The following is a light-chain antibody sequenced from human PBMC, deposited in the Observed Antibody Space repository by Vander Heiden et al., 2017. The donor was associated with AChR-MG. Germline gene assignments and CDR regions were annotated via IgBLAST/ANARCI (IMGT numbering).Light chain of an antibody. V-gene: IGKV3-20*01. J-gene: IGKJ2*01. CDR2: GAS. CDR1: QRVSSSY. CDR3: QQYGSSST. Sequence: EIVLTQSPGTLPLSPGERATLPCRSSQRVSSSYLAWDQQKPGQAPRLLIYGASSRATGIPDRFSGSGSGTDFTLTISRLEPEDFAVYYWQQYGSSSTFGQGTKLEIK.